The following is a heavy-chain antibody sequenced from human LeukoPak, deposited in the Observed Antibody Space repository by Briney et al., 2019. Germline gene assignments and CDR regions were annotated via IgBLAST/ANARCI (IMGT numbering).Heavy chain of an antibody. CDR3: ARGVYGDYDY. V-gene: IGHV3-23*01. D-gene: IGHD4-17*01. J-gene: IGHJ4*02. CDR1: GFTFSSYA. Sequence: HSGGSLRLXCAASGFTFSSYAMSWVRQAPGKGLEWVSAISVSGGSTYYADSVKGRFTISRDNSKNTLYLQMDSLRAGDTAVYYCARGVYGDYDYWGQGALVTVSS. CDR2: ISVSGGST.